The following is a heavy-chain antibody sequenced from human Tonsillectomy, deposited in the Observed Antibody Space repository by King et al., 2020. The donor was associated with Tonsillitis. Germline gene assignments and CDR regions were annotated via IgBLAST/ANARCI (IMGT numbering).Heavy chain of an antibody. J-gene: IGHJ4*02. CDR3: AKDRGYGSGTYINY. Sequence: VQLVESGGGVVQPGRSLRLSCAASGFTFSTYSMHWVRQAPGKGLEWVAVISYDGSNKYYADSVKGRFTISRDSFKNPLYLQMNSLRAEDTAVYYCAKDRGYGSGTYINYWGQGTLVTVSS. CDR2: ISYDGSNK. CDR1: GFTFSTYS. V-gene: IGHV3-30-3*01. D-gene: IGHD3-10*01.